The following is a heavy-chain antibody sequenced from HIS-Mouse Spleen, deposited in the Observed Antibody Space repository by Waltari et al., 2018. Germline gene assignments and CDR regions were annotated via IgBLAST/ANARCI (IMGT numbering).Heavy chain of an antibody. CDR1: GGSIRSSSYY. CDR2: ISYSGTT. D-gene: IGHD6-13*01. CDR3: AREIPYSSSWYDWYFDL. Sequence: QLQLQESGPGLVKPSEPLSLTCTVSGGSIRSSSYYWGWTLQPPGKGLEWIGSISYSGTTYYTPSLKSRVTISVDTSKNQFSLKLSSVTAADTAVYYCAREIPYSSSWYDWYFDLWGRGTLVTVSS. V-gene: IGHV4-39*07. J-gene: IGHJ2*01.